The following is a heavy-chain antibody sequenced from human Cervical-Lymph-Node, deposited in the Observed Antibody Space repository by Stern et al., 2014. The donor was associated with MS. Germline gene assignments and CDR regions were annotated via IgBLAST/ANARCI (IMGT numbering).Heavy chain of an antibody. CDR1: GFTFSRFG. V-gene: IGHV3-21*01. D-gene: IGHD3-16*01. CDR3: ARVGQNYDPFDF. J-gene: IGHJ4*02. CDR2: IRASSNYV. Sequence: EVQLVESGGGLVKPGGSLRLSCVTSGFTFSRFGMVWVRQAPGKGLEWVSWIRASSNYVQYAYSLKGRATVSRDNAENSLYLQMNSLRAEDTAVYYCARVGQNYDPFDFWGQGTLVTVSS.